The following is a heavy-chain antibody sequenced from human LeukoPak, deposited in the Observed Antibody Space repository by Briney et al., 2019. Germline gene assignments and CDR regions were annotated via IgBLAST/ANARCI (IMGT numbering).Heavy chain of an antibody. Sequence: PSGTLSLTCTVSGDSISSYDWSWIRQPPGKGLEWIGYFSYSGSTNYNPSLKSRVTISVDTSKNQVSLRLRSVSAADTAVYYCVRGRYSSGWYKEKTWFDPWGQGILVTVSS. CDR3: VRGRYSSGWYKEKTWFDP. CDR2: FSYSGST. J-gene: IGHJ5*02. CDR1: GDSISSYD. V-gene: IGHV4-59*12. D-gene: IGHD6-19*01.